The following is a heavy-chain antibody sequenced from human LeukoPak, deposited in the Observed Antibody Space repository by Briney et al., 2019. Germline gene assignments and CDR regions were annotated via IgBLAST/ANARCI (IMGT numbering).Heavy chain of an antibody. J-gene: IGHJ4*02. D-gene: IGHD2-2*01. CDR2: ISGSSSTI. Sequence: GGSLRLSCAASGFTVSSNDMSWVRQAPGKGLEWVSYISGSSSTIYYADSVKGRFTISRDNAKNSLYLQMNSLRAEDTAVYYCARDRGYCSSTSCSKSYYFDYWGQGTLVTVSS. V-gene: IGHV3-48*01. CDR1: GFTVSSND. CDR3: ARDRGYCSSTSCSKSYYFDY.